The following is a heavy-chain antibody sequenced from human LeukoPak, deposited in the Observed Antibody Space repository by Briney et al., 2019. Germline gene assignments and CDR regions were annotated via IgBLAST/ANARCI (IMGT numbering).Heavy chain of an antibody. CDR1: GASIRSYY. CDR3: ARGSGADYNWYFFDY. J-gene: IGHJ4*02. Sequence: PSETLSLTCTVSGASIRSYYWTWIRQPAGKGLEWIGRIYTSGITKYNASLKSRVTISVDKSKNQFSLKLSSVTAADTAVYYCARGSGADYNWYFFDYWGQGTLVTVSS. CDR2: IYTSGIT. D-gene: IGHD4-11*01. V-gene: IGHV4-4*07.